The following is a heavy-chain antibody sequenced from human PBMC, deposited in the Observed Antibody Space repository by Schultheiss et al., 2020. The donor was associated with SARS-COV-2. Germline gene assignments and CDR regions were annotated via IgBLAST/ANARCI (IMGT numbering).Heavy chain of an antibody. CDR3: ARNRDQGFDS. V-gene: IGHV4-30-4*01. Sequence: SETLSLTYTVSGGSISSGYHWSWIRQPPGTGLEWIGYIYLSGSTHYNPSLKSRPSISIDTSTNQFFLSLSSVTAADTAVYYCARNRDQGFDSWGQGTLVTVSS. CDR1: GGSISSGYH. CDR2: IYLSGST. J-gene: IGHJ4*02.